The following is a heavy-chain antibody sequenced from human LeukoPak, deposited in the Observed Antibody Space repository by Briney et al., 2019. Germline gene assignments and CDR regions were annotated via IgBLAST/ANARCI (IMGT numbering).Heavy chain of an antibody. CDR2: VSSSGTT. CDR1: GGSISRDGHY. Sequence: SETLSLTCTVSGGSISRDGHYWSWIRQYPGKGLESIGTVSSSGTTTYNPSLKSRVTISLDTSQNQFSLNLRSLTAADTAVYYCAREMVRDAFDIWGQGTMVTVSS. V-gene: IGHV4-31*03. CDR3: AREMVRDAFDI. D-gene: IGHD2-8*01. J-gene: IGHJ3*02.